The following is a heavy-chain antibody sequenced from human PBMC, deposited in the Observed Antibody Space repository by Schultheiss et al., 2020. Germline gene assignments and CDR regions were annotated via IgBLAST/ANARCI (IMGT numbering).Heavy chain of an antibody. CDR1: GGSISSYY. CDR3: AIVARGYSYGWFGAFDI. CDR2: IYYSGST. V-gene: IGHV4-59*12. D-gene: IGHD5-18*01. Sequence: WETLSLTFTVSGGSISSYYWSWIRQPPGKGLEWIGYIYYSGSTNYNPSLKSRVTISVDRSKNQFSLKLSSVTAADTAVYYCAIVARGYSYGWFGAFDIWGQGTMVTVSS. J-gene: IGHJ3*02.